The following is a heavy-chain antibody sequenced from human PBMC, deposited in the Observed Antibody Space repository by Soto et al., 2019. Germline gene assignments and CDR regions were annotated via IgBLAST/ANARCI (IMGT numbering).Heavy chain of an antibody. CDR2: ISAYNGNT. J-gene: IGHJ5*02. D-gene: IGHD6-19*01. CDR3: ARQDKQWLDNWFDP. V-gene: IGHV1-18*01. Sequence: ASGKVSCKASGYTFTSYGISWVRQAPGQGLEWMGWISAYNGNTNYAQKLQGRVTMTTDTSTSTAYMELRSLRSDDTAVYYCARQDKQWLDNWFDPWGQGTLVTVSS. CDR1: GYTFTSYG.